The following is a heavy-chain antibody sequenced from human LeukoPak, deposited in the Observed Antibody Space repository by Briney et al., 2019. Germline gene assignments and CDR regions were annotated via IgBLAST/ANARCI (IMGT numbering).Heavy chain of an antibody. CDR2: IYHSGST. J-gene: IGHJ3*02. CDR1: GGSISSSNW. V-gene: IGHV4-4*02. Sequence: SETLSLTCAVSGGSISSSNWWSWVRQPPGKGLEWIGEIYHSGSTNYNPSLKSRVTISVDKSKNQFSLKLSSVTAADTAVYYCARDSLYCGSTSCEAFDIWGQGTMVTVSS. D-gene: IGHD2-2*01. CDR3: ARDSLYCGSTSCEAFDI.